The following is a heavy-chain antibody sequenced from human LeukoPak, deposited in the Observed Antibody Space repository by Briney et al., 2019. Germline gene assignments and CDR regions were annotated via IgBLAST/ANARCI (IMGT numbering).Heavy chain of an antibody. D-gene: IGHD2-8*01. CDR1: GGSFSGYY. CDR3: ARGLYRSVPMVYAIGGYFDY. V-gene: IGHV4-34*01. CDR2: INHSGST. J-gene: IGHJ4*02. Sequence: SETLSLTCAVYGGSFSGYYWSWIRQPPGKGLEWIGEINHSGSTNYNPSLKSRVTISVDTSKNQFSLKLSSVTAADTAVYYCARGLYRSVPMVYAIGGYFDYWGQGTLVTVSS.